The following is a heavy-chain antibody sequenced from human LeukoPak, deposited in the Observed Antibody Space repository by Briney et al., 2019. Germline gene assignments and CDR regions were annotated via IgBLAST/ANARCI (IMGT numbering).Heavy chain of an antibody. Sequence: GGSLRLSCAASGFTFSDYYMSWIRQAPGKGLEWVSYISSSGSTIYYADSVKGRFTISSDNAKNSLYLQMNSLRAADTAVYYCARLVRRHGMDVWGQRTPVTVSS. CDR3: ARLVRRHGMDV. V-gene: IGHV3-11*01. D-gene: IGHD6-6*01. J-gene: IGHJ6*02. CDR2: ISSSGSTI. CDR1: GFTFSDYY.